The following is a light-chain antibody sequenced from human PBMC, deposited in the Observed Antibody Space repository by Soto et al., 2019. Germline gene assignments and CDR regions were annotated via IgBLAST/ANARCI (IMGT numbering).Light chain of an antibody. CDR1: SSNIGNSNY. Sequence: QSVLTQPPSVSAAPGQKVTISCSGSSSNIGNSNYVSWYQQLPGTAPKLLIYDNNKRPSGIPDRFSGSKSGTSATLGITGLQTGDVADYYCGTWDSSLSAEVFGGGTKLTVL. V-gene: IGLV1-51*01. J-gene: IGLJ2*01. CDR2: DNN. CDR3: GTWDSSLSAEV.